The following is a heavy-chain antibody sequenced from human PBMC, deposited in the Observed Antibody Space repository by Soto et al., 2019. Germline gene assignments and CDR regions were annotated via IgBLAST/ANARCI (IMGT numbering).Heavy chain of an antibody. CDR3: AKAVEMATILTGGYFDY. CDR2: ISGPGSRT. Sequence: PGGSLSLSCAASGFTFSSYAMSWVRQAPGKGLEWVSAISGPGSRTYYADSVKGRFTISRDNSKNTLYLQMNSLSAEDTAVYYCAKAVEMATILTGGYFDYWGQGTPVTVSS. J-gene: IGHJ4*02. D-gene: IGHD5-12*01. CDR1: GFTFSSYA. V-gene: IGHV3-23*01.